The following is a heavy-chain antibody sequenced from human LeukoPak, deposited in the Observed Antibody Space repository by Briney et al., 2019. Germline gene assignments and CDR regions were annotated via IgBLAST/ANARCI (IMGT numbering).Heavy chain of an antibody. D-gene: IGHD1-1*01. Sequence: GGSLRLSCAASGFTFSNYAMSWVRQAPGKGLEWVSSISGSDGTTYYADSVKGRFTISRDNSKYTLSLQMNSLRTEDTAVYYCAKVDNWKYGHHDFWGQGTLVTVSS. V-gene: IGHV3-23*01. J-gene: IGHJ4*02. CDR2: ISGSDGTT. CDR3: AKVDNWKYGHHDF. CDR1: GFTFSNYA.